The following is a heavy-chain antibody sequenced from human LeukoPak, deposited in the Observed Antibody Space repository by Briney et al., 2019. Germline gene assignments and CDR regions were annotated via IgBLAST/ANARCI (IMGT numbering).Heavy chain of an antibody. J-gene: IGHJ4*02. V-gene: IGHV1-3*01. CDR2: INAGNGNT. CDR1: GYTFTTYA. Sequence: ASVKVSCKASGYTFTTYAMHWVRQAPGQRLEWMGWINAGNGNTKYSQKLQGRVTITRDTSASTAYMEPSSLRSEDTAVYYCARDLRNRIAAAGYFDYWGQGTLVTVSS. CDR3: ARDLRNRIAAAGYFDY. D-gene: IGHD6-13*01.